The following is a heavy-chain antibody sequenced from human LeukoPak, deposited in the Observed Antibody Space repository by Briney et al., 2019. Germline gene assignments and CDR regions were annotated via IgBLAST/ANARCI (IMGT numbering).Heavy chain of an antibody. J-gene: IGHJ3*02. CDR2: ISGSGNT. V-gene: IGHV3-23*01. D-gene: IGHD2-21*01. CDR1: GFTFSSYS. Sequence: GGSLRLSCAASGFTFSSYSMSWVRQAPGKGLEWVSDISGSGNTYYAESVKGRFTISRDNSKNTLYLQMYRLRADDTAVFYCAKDGHITEGTFDIWGQGTMVTVSS. CDR3: AKDGHITEGTFDI.